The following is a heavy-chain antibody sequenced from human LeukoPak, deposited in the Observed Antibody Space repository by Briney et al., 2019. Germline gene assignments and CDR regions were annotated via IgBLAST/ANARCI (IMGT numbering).Heavy chain of an antibody. J-gene: IGHJ4*02. D-gene: IGHD3-10*01. Sequence: SGGSLRLSCAASGFTFSSYAMSWVRQAPGKGLEWVSAISGSGGSTYYADSVKGRFTISRDNSKNTLYLQMNSLRAEDTAVYYCAKDLGSMVRGVIIPDYWGQGTLVTVSS. CDR2: ISGSGGST. CDR3: AKDLGSMVRGVIIPDY. V-gene: IGHV3-23*01. CDR1: GFTFSSYA.